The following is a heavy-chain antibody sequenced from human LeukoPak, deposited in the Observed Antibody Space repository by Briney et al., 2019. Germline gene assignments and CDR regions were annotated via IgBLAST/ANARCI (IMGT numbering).Heavy chain of an antibody. CDR3: ARDGYSGYGPNMYFDY. CDR2: IYYSGTT. D-gene: IGHD5-12*01. J-gene: IGHJ4*02. CDR1: GGSIGSYY. V-gene: IGHV4-59*01. Sequence: SETLSLTCTVSGGSIGSYYWNWIRQPPGKGLQWIGYIYYSGTTNYNPSLKSRVTISIDTSKNQFSLELSSVTAADTAVYYCARDGYSGYGPNMYFDYWGQGTLVTVSS.